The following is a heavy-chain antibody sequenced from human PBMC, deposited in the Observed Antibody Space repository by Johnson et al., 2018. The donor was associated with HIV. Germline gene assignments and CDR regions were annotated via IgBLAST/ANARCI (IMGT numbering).Heavy chain of an antibody. CDR1: GFTFDDNT. CDR3: VKGRRCLPYGGAYDI. V-gene: IGHV3-43*01. CDR2: ISWDGGST. Sequence: VQLVESGGVVVQPGGSLRLSCAASGFTFDDNTMHWVRQAPGKGRERVSLISWDGGSTYYADSVKGRFTISRENSKNSLYLQINSLRPEDTALYYCVKGRRCLPYGGAYDILGHGTMVTVSS. J-gene: IGHJ3*02. D-gene: IGHD4-23*01.